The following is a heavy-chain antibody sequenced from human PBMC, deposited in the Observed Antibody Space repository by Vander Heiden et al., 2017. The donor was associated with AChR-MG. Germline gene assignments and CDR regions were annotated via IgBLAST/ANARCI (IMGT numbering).Heavy chain of an antibody. CDR2: ISYEGSKK. CDR3: AKGATGSYAHLDY. V-gene: IGHV3-30*18. Sequence: QVQVVESRGGVVQPGRSLRLACTASGFSFSSYAMHWVRQAPGKGLEWVALISYEGSKKYYADSVKGRFTISRGNAKNTLYLQMNSLRPEDTAVYFCAKGATGSYAHLDYWGQGTLVTVSS. J-gene: IGHJ4*02. D-gene: IGHD3-16*01. CDR1: GFSFSSYA.